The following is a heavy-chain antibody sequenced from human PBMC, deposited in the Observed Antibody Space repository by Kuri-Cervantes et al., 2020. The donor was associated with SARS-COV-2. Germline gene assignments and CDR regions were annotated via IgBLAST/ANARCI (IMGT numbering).Heavy chain of an antibody. CDR3: ARPQMYYYESTGYYTFDI. V-gene: IGHV4-39*01. CDR2: IHYSGST. CDR1: CGSISSSSYY. Sequence: SETLSLTCTVSCGSISSSSYYWGWLRQPPGKGRVGVRRIHYSGSTYYNPSLKSRVTISVDTSKTQFSLKLSSVTAADTAVYSCARPQMYYYESTGYYTFDIWGQGTMVTVSS. J-gene: IGHJ3*02. D-gene: IGHD3-22*01.